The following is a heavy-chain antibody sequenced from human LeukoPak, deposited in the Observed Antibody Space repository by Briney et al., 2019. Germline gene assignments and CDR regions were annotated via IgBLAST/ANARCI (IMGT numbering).Heavy chain of an antibody. D-gene: IGHD5-18*01. Sequence: ASVKVSCKASGYTITSYDINWVRQATGQGLEWMGWMNPNSGNTGYAQKSQGRVTMTRNTSISTAYMELSSLRSEDTAVYYCARGGTAMAYAFGIWGQGTMVTVSS. V-gene: IGHV1-8*01. CDR1: GYTITSYD. CDR3: ARGGTAMAYAFGI. CDR2: MNPNSGNT. J-gene: IGHJ3*02.